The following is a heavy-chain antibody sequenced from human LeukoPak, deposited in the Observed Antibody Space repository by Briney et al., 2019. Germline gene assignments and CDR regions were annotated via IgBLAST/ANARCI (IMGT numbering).Heavy chain of an antibody. CDR3: ARDGGYSSSWYLGD. V-gene: IGHV4-59*01. CDR1: GGSISSYY. Sequence: SETLSLTCTVSGGSISSYYWSWIRQPPGKGLEWIGYIYYSGSTNYNPSLKSRVTISVDTSKNQFSLKLSSVTAADTAVYYCARDGGYSSSWYLGDWGQGTLVTVSS. J-gene: IGHJ4*02. CDR2: IYYSGST. D-gene: IGHD6-13*01.